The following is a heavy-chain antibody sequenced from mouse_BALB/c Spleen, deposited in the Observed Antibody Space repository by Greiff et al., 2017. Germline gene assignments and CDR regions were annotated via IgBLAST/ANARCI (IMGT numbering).Heavy chain of an antibody. J-gene: IGHJ4*01. D-gene: IGHD2-14*01. CDR2: ISYDGSN. CDR3: ALSYDGYAMGY. CDR1: GYSITSGYY. Sequence: LLESGPGLVKPSQSLSLTCSVTGYSITSGYYWNWIRQFPGNKLEWMGYISYDGSNNYNPSLKNRISITRDTSKNQFFLKLNSVTTEDTATYYCALSYDGYAMGYWGQGTSVTVSS. V-gene: IGHV3-6*02.